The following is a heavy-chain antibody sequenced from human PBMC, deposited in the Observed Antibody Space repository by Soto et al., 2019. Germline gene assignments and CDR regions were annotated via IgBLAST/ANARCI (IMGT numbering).Heavy chain of an antibody. V-gene: IGHV4-30-2*01. J-gene: IGHJ6*02. D-gene: IGHD5-12*01. CDR1: GGSISSGGYS. CDR2: IYHSGST. CDR3: AINSGYDASGGMDV. Sequence: SETLSLTCAVSGGSISSGGYSWSWIRQPPGKGLEWIGYIYHSGSTYYNPSLKSRVTISVDTSKNQFSLKLSSVTAADTAVYYCAINSGYDASGGMDVWGQGTTVTVSS.